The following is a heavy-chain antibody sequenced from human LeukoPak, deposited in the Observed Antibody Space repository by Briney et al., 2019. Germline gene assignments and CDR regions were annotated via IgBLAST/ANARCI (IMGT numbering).Heavy chain of an antibody. Sequence: ASVKVSCKASGYTFTGYYMHWVRQAPGQGLEWMGWINPNSGGTNYAQKFQGRVTMTRDTSISTAYMELSRLRSDDTAVYYCAREKVGARPEYYYYYYMDVWGKGTTVTVSS. CDR3: AREKVGARPEYYYYYYMDV. CDR2: INPNSGGT. J-gene: IGHJ6*03. V-gene: IGHV1-2*02. CDR1: GYTFTGYY. D-gene: IGHD1-26*01.